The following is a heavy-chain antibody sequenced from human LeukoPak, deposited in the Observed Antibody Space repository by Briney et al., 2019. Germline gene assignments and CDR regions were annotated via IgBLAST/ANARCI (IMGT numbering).Heavy chain of an antibody. D-gene: IGHD1-20*01. CDR1: GASISSYY. CDR2: IYYTGST. V-gene: IGHV4-59*01. J-gene: IGHJ4*02. CDR3: ARNLGITGTKYYFDY. Sequence: KPSETLSLTCTVSGASISSYYWSWIQQPPGKGLEWIGYIYYTGSTNYHPSLKSRVTISVDTSKNQFSLKLSSVTAVDTAVYYCARNLGITGTKYYFDYWGQGTLVTVSS.